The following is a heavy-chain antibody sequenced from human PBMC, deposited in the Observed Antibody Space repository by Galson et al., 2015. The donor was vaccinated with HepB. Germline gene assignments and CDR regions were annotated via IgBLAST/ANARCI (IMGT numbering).Heavy chain of an antibody. J-gene: IGHJ4*02. Sequence: ETLSLTCTVSGGSISSSSYYWGWIRQPPGKGLEWIGSIYYSGSTYYNPSLKSRVTISVDTSKNQFSLKLSSATAADTAVYYCAREAEEWYYFDYWGQGTLVTVSS. V-gene: IGHV4-39*07. CDR3: AREAEEWYYFDY. CDR2: IYYSGST. CDR1: GGSISSSSYY. D-gene: IGHD2-8*01.